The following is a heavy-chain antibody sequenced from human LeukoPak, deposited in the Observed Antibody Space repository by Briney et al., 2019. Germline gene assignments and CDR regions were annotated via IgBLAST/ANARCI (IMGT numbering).Heavy chain of an antibody. CDR3: ARSDGNYYDSSGSLDY. CDR1: GFTFSSYA. V-gene: IGHV3-23*01. D-gene: IGHD3-22*01. J-gene: IGHJ4*02. CDR2: ISGSGGTT. Sequence: GGSLRLSCAASGFTFSSYAMSWVRQAPGKGLEWVSAISGSGGTTYYANSVKGRFTISRDNSKNTLYLQMNSLRAEDTAVYYCARSDGNYYDSSGSLDYWGQGTLVTVSS.